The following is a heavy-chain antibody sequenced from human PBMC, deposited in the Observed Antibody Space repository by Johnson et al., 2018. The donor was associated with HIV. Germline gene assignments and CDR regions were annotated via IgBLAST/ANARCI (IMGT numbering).Heavy chain of an antibody. Sequence: QVQLVESGGGLVQPGGSLILSCAASGFTFSYYSMHWVRQAPGKGLEWVALTSYDESDKFYADSVKGRFTISRDNSKNTLYLQMNSLRVEDTAVYYCARPSSIASLYDEFDIWGQGTMVTVSS. CDR1: GFTFSYYS. CDR2: TSYDESDK. V-gene: IGHV3-30*04. J-gene: IGHJ3*02. D-gene: IGHD6-6*01. CDR3: ARPSSIASLYDEFDI.